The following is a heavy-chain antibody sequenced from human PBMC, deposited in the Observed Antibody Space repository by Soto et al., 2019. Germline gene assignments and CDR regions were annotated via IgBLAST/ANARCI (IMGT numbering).Heavy chain of an antibody. V-gene: IGHV3-23*01. Sequence: GGSLRLSCAASGFTFSTYPMNCARQAPGKGLEWVTGISGSGISTCYVDTVKGRFTISRDNSKNTVFLQINSLRAEDTAIYYCVKFPVITASYYYQDMDVWGQGTTVTVSS. J-gene: IGHJ6*03. CDR2: ISGSGIST. CDR3: VKFPVITASYYYQDMDV. CDR1: GFTFSTYP. D-gene: IGHD4-4*01.